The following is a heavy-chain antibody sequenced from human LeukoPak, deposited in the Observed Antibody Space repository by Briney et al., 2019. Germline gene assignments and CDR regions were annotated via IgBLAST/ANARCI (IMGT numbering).Heavy chain of an antibody. D-gene: IGHD3/OR15-3a*01. CDR1: GGSITSSTYY. J-gene: IGHJ4*02. Sequence: SETLSLTCPVSGGSITSSTYYWAWIRQPPGKGLEWIASIYYTGTTHYNPSLKSRVTISVDTSKNQFSLELSSVTAADTAVYYCAMTPDLYYWGQGTLVTVSS. CDR2: IYYTGTT. V-gene: IGHV4-39*01. CDR3: AMTPDLYY.